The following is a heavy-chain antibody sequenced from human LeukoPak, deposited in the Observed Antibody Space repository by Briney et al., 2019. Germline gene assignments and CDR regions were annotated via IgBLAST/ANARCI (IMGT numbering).Heavy chain of an antibody. CDR1: GFTFDDYA. Sequence: PGRSLRLSCAASGFTFDDYAMHWVRQAPGKGLEWVSGISWNSGSIGYADSVKGRFTISRDNAKNSLYLQMNSLRAEDTALYYCARIGIVVVTPYFEYWGQGTLVTVSS. CDR2: ISWNSGSI. J-gene: IGHJ4*02. D-gene: IGHD2-21*02. CDR3: ARIGIVVVTPYFEY. V-gene: IGHV3-9*01.